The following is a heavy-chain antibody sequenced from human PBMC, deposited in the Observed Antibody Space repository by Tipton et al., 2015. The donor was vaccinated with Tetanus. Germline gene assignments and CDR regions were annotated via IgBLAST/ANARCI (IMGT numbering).Heavy chain of an antibody. V-gene: IGHV3-23*01. CDR1: RIRLSDYA. CDR3: AKVDDYGGDSGFVLEN. Sequence: SLRLSCAASRIRLSDYAMGWVRQAPGKGLEWVSVIGINDDPAHIHYADSVKGRFTISRDNSKSTMYLQMKTLRSEDTAVYYCAKVDDYGGDSGFVLENWGQGTLVTVSS. CDR2: IGINDDPAH. J-gene: IGHJ4*02. D-gene: IGHD4-23*01.